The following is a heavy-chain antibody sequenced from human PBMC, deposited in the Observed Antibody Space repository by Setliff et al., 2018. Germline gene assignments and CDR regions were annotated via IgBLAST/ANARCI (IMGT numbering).Heavy chain of an antibody. CDR2: INHSGST. D-gene: IGHD3-9*01. Sequence: SETLSLTCAVYGGSFSGYYWSWIRQPPGKGLEWIGEINHSGSTNYNPSLKSRVTISVDTSKNQFSLKLSSVTAADTAVYYCARPSKYYDILTGYYHNWFDPWGQGTQVTVSS. CDR3: ARPSKYYDILTGYYHNWFDP. CDR1: GGSFSGYY. J-gene: IGHJ5*02. V-gene: IGHV4-34*01.